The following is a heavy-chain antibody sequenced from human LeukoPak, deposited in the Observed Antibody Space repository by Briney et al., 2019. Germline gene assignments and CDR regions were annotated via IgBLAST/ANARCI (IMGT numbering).Heavy chain of an antibody. CDR2: IYTSGST. CDR3: ARQANDDYDILTGYWGPFDY. Sequence: TPSETLSLTCTVSGGSISSYYWSWIRQPPGKGLEWIGYIYTSGSTNYNPSLKSRVTISVDTSKNQFSLKLSSVTAADTAVYYCARQANDDYDILTGYWGPFDYWGQGTLVTVSS. V-gene: IGHV4-4*09. CDR1: GGSISSYY. J-gene: IGHJ4*02. D-gene: IGHD3-9*01.